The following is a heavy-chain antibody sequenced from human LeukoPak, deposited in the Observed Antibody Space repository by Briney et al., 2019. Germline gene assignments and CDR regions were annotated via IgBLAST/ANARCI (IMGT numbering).Heavy chain of an antibody. CDR2: IYYSRST. V-gene: IGHV4-59*01. J-gene: IGHJ6*02. D-gene: IGHD6-13*01. CDR3: ARASYSSSWYPYYYGMDV. CDR1: GGSISSYY. Sequence: SETLSLTCTVSGGSISSYYWSWIRQPPGKGLEWIGYIYYSRSTNYNPSLKSRVTISVDTSKNQFFLNLTSVTAADTAVYYCARASYSSSWYPYYYGMDVWGLGTTVTVSS.